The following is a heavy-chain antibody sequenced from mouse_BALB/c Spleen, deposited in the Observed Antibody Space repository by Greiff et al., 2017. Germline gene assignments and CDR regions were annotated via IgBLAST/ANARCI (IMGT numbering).Heavy chain of an antibody. J-gene: IGHJ3*01. D-gene: IGHD1-1*01. Sequence: EVQRVESGGDLVKPGGSLKLSCAASGFTFSSYGMSWVRQTPDKRLEWVATISSGGSYTYYPDSVKGRFTISRDNAKNTLYLQMSSLKSEDTAMYYCARHGGLLRGDWFAYWGQGTLVTVSA. CDR2: ISSGGSYT. V-gene: IGHV5-6*01. CDR3: ARHGGLLRGDWFAY. CDR1: GFTFSSYG.